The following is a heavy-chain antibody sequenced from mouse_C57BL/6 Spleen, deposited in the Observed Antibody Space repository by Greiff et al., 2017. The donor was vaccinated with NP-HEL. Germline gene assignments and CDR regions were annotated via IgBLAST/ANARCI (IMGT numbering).Heavy chain of an antibody. V-gene: IGHV1-81*01. CDR2: IYPRSGNT. J-gene: IGHJ2*01. CDR1: GYTFTSYG. Sequence: VQLQQSGAELARPGASVKLSCKASGYTFTSYGISWVKQRTGQGLEWIGEIYPRSGNTYYNEKFKGKATLTADKSSSTAYMELRSLTSEDSAVYFCARDLFYYYGSSYEDFDYWGQGTTLTVSS. CDR3: ARDLFYYYGSSYEDFDY. D-gene: IGHD1-1*01.